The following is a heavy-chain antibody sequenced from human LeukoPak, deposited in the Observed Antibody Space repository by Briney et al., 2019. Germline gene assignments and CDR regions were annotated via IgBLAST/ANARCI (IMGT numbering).Heavy chain of an antibody. V-gene: IGHV4-31*03. D-gene: IGHD3-10*01. CDR3: ARSNFGSPIDY. CDR1: GGSISSGGYY. Sequence: SETLSLTCTVSGGSISSGGYYWSWIRQHPGKGLEWIGYIYYSGSTYYNPSLKSRVTISVDTSKNQFSLKLSSVTAADTAVYYCARSNFGSPIDYWGQGTLVTVSS. J-gene: IGHJ4*02. CDR2: IYYSGST.